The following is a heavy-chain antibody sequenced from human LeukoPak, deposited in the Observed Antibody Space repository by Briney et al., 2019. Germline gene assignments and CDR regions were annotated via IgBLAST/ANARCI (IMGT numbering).Heavy chain of an antibody. D-gene: IGHD5-18*01. J-gene: IGHJ4*02. V-gene: IGHV1-24*01. CDR1: GYTLTELS. CDR3: ATAPPDGGYSYGYDY. Sequence: GASVKVSCKVSGYTLTELSIHWVRQAPGKGLEWMGGFDPEDGETIYAQKFQGRVTMTEDTSTDTAYMELSSLRSEDTAVYYCATAPPDGGYSYGYDYWGQGTLVTVSS. CDR2: FDPEDGET.